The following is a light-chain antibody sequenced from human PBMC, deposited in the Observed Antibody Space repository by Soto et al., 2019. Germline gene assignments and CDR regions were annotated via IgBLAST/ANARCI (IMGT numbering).Light chain of an antibody. CDR1: SSDVGGYNY. CDR2: DVS. V-gene: IGLV2-14*01. CDR3: SSYTSSSTPYV. Sequence: QSALTQPASVSGSPGQSITISCTGTSSDVGGYNYVSWYQQHPGKAPNLMIYDVSNRPSGVSNRFSGSKSGNTASLTISGFQAEDEADYYCSSYTSSSTPYVFGTGTKVTVL. J-gene: IGLJ1*01.